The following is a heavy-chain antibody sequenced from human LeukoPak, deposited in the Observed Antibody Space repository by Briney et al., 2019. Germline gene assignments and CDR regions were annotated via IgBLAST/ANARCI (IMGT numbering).Heavy chain of an antibody. D-gene: IGHD3-16*01. J-gene: IGHJ4*02. V-gene: IGHV1-18*01. Sequence: GASVKVSCKASGYTLTSYGISWVRQAPGQGLEWMGWISAYNGNTNYAQKLQGRVTMTTDTSTATAYMELRSLRSDDTAVYYCAREVLGLPFVYWGQGTLVTVSS. CDR2: ISAYNGNT. CDR3: AREVLGLPFVY. CDR1: GYTLTSYG.